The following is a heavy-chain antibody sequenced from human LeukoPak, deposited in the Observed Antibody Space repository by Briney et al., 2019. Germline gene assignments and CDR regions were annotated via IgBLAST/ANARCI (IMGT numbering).Heavy chain of an antibody. CDR3: ARTTEGYCRGRSCYSYYYYMDV. J-gene: IGHJ6*03. Sequence: PSETLSLTCTVSGGSISSYYWSWIWQPPGKGLEWIGYIYYSGSTNYNPSLKSRVTISVDTSKNQFSLKLSSVTAADTVVYYCARTTEGYCRGRSCYSYYYYMDVWGKGTTVTVSS. CDR1: GGSISSYY. CDR2: IYYSGST. D-gene: IGHD2-15*01. V-gene: IGHV4-59*01.